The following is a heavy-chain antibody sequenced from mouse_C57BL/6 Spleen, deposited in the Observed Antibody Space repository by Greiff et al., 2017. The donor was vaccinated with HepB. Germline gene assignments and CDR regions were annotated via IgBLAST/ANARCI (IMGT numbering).Heavy chain of an antibody. D-gene: IGHD1-1*01. CDR3: ARGEVHGSSPGAWFAY. V-gene: IGHV5-4*03. CDR1: GFTFSSYA. J-gene: IGHJ3*01. Sequence: EVKLMESGGGLVKPGGSLKLSCAASGFTFSSYAMSWVRQTPEKRLEWVATISDGGSYTYYPDNVKGRFTISRDNAKNNLYLQMSHLKSEDTAMYYCARGEVHGSSPGAWFAYWGQGTLVTVSA. CDR2: ISDGGSYT.